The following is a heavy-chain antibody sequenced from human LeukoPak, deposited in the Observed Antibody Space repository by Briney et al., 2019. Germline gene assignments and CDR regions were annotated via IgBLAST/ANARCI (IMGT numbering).Heavy chain of an antibody. J-gene: IGHJ1*01. CDR3: ARWGYYDSSDQH. CDR1: GFTFNTYS. Sequence: KPWGSLRLSCAASGFTFNTYSMNWVRQAPGKGREWVSSISSSSSNIQYKDSVKGRFTISRDNAKNSLYLQINSLRAEDTAVYYCARWGYYDSSDQHWGQGTLVTVSS. V-gene: IGHV3-21*01. CDR2: ISSSSSNI. D-gene: IGHD3-22*01.